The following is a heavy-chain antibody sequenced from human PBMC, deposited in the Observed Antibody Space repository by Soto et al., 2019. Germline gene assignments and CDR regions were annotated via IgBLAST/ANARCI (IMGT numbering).Heavy chain of an antibody. CDR2: ISYDGSNK. Sequence: PGGSLRLSCAASGFTFSSYAMHWVRQAPGKGLEWVAVISYDGSNKYYADSVKGRFTISRDNSKNTLYLQMNSLRAEDTAVYYCARGGGLNTITFGGVIANAKLDCWGQGTLVTVSS. D-gene: IGHD3-16*02. V-gene: IGHV3-30-3*01. J-gene: IGHJ4*02. CDR1: GFTFSSYA. CDR3: ARGGGLNTITFGGVIANAKLDC.